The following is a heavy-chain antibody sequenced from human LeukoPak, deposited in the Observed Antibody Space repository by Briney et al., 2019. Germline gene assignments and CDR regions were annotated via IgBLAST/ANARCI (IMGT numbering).Heavy chain of an antibody. CDR2: ISAYNGNT. V-gene: IGHV1-18*01. J-gene: IGHJ4*02. Sequence: GASVKVSCKASGYTFTSYGISWVRQAPGQGLEWMGWISAYNGNTNYAQKLQGRVTMTTDTSTSTAYMELRSLRSDDTAVYYCARDGHYYDGSGYPDYWGQGTLVTVSS. CDR1: GYTFTSYG. D-gene: IGHD3-22*01. CDR3: ARDGHYYDGSGYPDY.